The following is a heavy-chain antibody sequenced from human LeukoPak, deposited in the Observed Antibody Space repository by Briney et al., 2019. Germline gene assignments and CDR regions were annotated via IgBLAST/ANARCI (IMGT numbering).Heavy chain of an antibody. D-gene: IGHD3-9*01. CDR3: ARAVGRYFDWGRYYYSMDV. V-gene: IGHV3-7*01. Sequence: PGGSLRLSCAASGFTFSSYWMSWVRQAPGKGLEWVANIKQDGSEKYYVDSVKGRFTISRDNAKNSLYLQMNSLRAEDTAVYYCARAVGRYFDWGRYYYSMDVWGKGTTVTISS. CDR1: GFTFSSYW. CDR2: IKQDGSEK. J-gene: IGHJ6*03.